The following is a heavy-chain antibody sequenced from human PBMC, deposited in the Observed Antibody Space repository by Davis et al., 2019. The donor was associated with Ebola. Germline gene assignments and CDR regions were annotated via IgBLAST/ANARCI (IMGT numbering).Heavy chain of an antibody. D-gene: IGHD6-19*01. Sequence: LRLSCAISGDSVSGSSGAWNWIRQSPSRGLEWLGRTYYNSKWYNDYAASVRSRIAVNPDTSKNQFSLLLNSVTPEDTAIYYCARGWFRSYMDVWGQGTTITVSS. CDR2: TYYNSKWYN. J-gene: IGHJ6*02. CDR3: ARGWFRSYMDV. CDR1: GDSVSGSSGA. V-gene: IGHV6-1*01.